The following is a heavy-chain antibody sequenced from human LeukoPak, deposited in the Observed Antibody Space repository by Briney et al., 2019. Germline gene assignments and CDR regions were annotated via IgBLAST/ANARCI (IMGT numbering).Heavy chain of an antibody. CDR1: GGSISSGDYY. D-gene: IGHD6-13*01. J-gene: IGHJ6*02. Sequence: SETLSLTCTVSGGSISSGDYYWSWIRQPPGKGLEWIGYIYYSGSTYYNPSLKSRVTISVDTSKNQFSLKLNSVTAADTAVYYCARERGIAAAGTGGGYYYYYGMDVWGQGTTVTVSS. V-gene: IGHV4-30-4*01. CDR2: IYYSGST. CDR3: ARERGIAAAGTGGGYYYYYGMDV.